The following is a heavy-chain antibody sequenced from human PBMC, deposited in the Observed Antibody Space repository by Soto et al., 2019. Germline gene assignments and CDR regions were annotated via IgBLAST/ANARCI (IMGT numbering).Heavy chain of an antibody. CDR1: GLTVSGKKY. Sequence: DVQLVESGGGLIQPGESLRLSCAAFGLTVSGKKYVAWVRQSPGKGLEWVSALYDVDGTYYADSVNGRFTTSRDSSKNTVYLQMNGLRPDDTAVYYCASWHEREHAYDVWGQGTTVTVSS. J-gene: IGHJ3*01. CDR2: LYDVDGT. V-gene: IGHV3-53*01. CDR3: ASWHEREHAYDV. D-gene: IGHD1-1*01.